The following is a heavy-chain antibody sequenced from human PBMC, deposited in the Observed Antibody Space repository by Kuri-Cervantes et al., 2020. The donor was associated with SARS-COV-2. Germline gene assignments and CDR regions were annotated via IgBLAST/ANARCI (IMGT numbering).Heavy chain of an antibody. Sequence: SQTLSLTCAVYGGSFSGYYWSWIRRPPGKGLEWIGEINHSGSTNYNPSLKSRVTISVDTSKNQFSLKLSSVTAADTAVYYCARAGVRVLIDLYRNPGFDYWGQGTLVTVSS. D-gene: IGHD4-11*01. V-gene: IGHV4-34*01. CDR2: INHSGST. CDR3: ARAGVRVLIDLYRNPGFDY. J-gene: IGHJ4*02. CDR1: GGSFSGYY.